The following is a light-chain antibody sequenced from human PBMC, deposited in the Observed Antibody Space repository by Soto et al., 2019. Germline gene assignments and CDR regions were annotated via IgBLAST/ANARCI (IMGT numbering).Light chain of an antibody. CDR3: CSYAGSYTYV. CDR2: DVD. Sequence: QSALTQPRSVSGSPGQSVTISCTGTSSDVGGYNYVSWYQQHPGNAPKLMIYDVDKRPSGVPDHFSGTKSGNTASLTISGLQDGEEADYYCCSYAGSYTYVFGTGTKLTVL. J-gene: IGLJ1*01. V-gene: IGLV2-11*01. CDR1: SSDVGGYNY.